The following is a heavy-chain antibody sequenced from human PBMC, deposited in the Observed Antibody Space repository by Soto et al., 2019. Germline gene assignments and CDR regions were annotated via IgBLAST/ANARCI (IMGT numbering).Heavy chain of an antibody. CDR2: ISAYNGNT. V-gene: IGHV1-18*01. Sequence: GASVKVTCKASLYTFTSYGISWLRQAPGQGLEWMGWISAYNGNTNYAQKLQGRVTMTTDTSTSTAYMELRSLRSDDTAVYYCAIDTLWFGELAPEDYYGMDVWGQGTTVTVSS. CDR1: LYTFTSYG. D-gene: IGHD3-10*01. J-gene: IGHJ6*02. CDR3: AIDTLWFGELAPEDYYGMDV.